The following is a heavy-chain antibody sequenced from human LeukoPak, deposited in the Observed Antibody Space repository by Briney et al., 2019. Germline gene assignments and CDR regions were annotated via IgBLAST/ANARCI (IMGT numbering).Heavy chain of an antibody. CDR3: ARAATYGDYDY. CDR2: IYTSGST. CDR1: GGSISSYY. Sequence: SSETLSLTCTVSGGSISSYYWSWIRQPPGKGLEWIGYIYTSGSTNYNPSLKSRVTISVDTSKNQFSLKLSSVTAADTAVYYCARAATYGDYDYWGQGTLVTVSS. V-gene: IGHV4-4*09. D-gene: IGHD4-17*01. J-gene: IGHJ4*02.